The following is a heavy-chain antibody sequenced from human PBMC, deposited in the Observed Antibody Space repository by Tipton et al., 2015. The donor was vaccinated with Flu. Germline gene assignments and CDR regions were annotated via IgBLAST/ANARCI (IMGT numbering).Heavy chain of an antibody. Sequence: LRLSCTVSGGSISRSSYYWGWIRQSPGKGLEWIGSIYYSGSTYYNPSLKSRVTISVDTSKNQFSLKLSSVTAADTAVYYCARLYSSPRGWFDPWGQGTLVTVSS. CDR3: ARLYSSPRGWFDP. V-gene: IGHV4-39*01. CDR2: IYYSGST. J-gene: IGHJ5*02. D-gene: IGHD6-13*01. CDR1: GGSISRSSYY.